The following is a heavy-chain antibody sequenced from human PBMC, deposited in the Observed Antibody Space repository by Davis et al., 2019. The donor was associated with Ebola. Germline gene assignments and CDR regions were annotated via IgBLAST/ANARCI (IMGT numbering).Heavy chain of an antibody. CDR2: VHGGNGNT. Sequence: ASVKVSCKASGFTLTNYAIHWVRQAPGQRLEWMGWVHGGNGNTKYSQRFQGRVTITTDTSASTVYLDLTSLRSEDTAVFYCARASFGYNSGWYADYWGPGTLVTVSS. CDR3: ARASFGYNSGWYADY. CDR1: GFTLTNYA. D-gene: IGHD6-19*01. V-gene: IGHV1-3*01. J-gene: IGHJ4*02.